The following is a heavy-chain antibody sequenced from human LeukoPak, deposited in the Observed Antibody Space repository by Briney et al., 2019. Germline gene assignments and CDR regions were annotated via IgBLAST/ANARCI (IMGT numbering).Heavy chain of an antibody. CDR1: GYTFTCYY. J-gene: IGHJ4*02. V-gene: IGHV1-2*02. Sequence: ASVKVSCKASGYTFTCYYMHWVRQAPGQGLEWMGWINPNSGGTNYAQKFQGRVTMTRDTSISTAYMELSRLRSDDTAVYYCARDLGWELLEYYFDYWGQGTLVTVSS. CDR3: ARDLGWELLEYYFDY. CDR2: INPNSGGT. D-gene: IGHD1-26*01.